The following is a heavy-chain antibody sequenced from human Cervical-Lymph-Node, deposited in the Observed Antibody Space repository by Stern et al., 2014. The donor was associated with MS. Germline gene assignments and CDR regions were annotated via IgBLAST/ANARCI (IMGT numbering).Heavy chain of an antibody. D-gene: IGHD3/OR15-3a*01. CDR2: INPSGDSA. CDR3: ASGTGSKRPTGNY. CDR1: GYSFTSHY. J-gene: IGHJ4*02. Sequence: QVQLVQSGAEVKKPGASVKVSCKASGYSFTSHYMHWVRQAPGQGLEWVGIINPSGDSASYAQKLQARFTMTRDTSASTVYMELSSLRSEDTAVYYCASGTGSKRPTGNYWGQGTLVTVSS. V-gene: IGHV1-46*01.